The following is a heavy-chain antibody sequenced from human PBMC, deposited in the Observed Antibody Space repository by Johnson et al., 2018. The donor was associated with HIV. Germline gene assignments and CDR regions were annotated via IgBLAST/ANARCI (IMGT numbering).Heavy chain of an antibody. CDR2: IYSGGST. J-gene: IGHJ3*02. CDR1: GFTVSSNY. Sequence: VQLVESGGGLIQPGGSLRLSCAASGFTVSSNYMSWIRQAPGKGLEWVSVIYSGGSTYYADSVKGRFTISRDNSKNTLYLQMNSLRAEDMGVYYCARVRFSSSFLDAFDIWGQGTMVTVSS. D-gene: IGHD6-13*01. CDR3: ARVRFSSSFLDAFDI. V-gene: IGHV3-66*03.